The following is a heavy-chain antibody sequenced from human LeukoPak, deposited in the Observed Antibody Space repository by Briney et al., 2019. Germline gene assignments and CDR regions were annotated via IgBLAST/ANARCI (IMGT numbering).Heavy chain of an antibody. V-gene: IGHV4-39*07. CDR2: INHSGST. D-gene: IGHD4-17*01. Sequence: SETLSLTCSVSGESIKSTSNYWAWVRQPPGKGLEWIGEINHSGSTNYNPSLKSRVTISVDTSKNQFSLKLSSVTAADTAVYYCARGGRDYGDYVGYWGQGTLVTVSS. CDR3: ARGGRDYGDYVGY. J-gene: IGHJ4*02. CDR1: GESIKSTSNY.